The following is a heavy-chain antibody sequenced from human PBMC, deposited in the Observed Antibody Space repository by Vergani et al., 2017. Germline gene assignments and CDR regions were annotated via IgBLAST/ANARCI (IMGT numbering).Heavy chain of an antibody. D-gene: IGHD6-13*01. J-gene: IGHJ5*02. CDR1: GFTFSSYS. CDR2: ISSSSSYI. Sequence: EVQLVESGGGLVKPGGSLRLSCAASGFTFSSYSMNWAREAPGKGLEWVSSISSSSSYIYYADSVKGRFTISRDNAKNSLYLQMNSLRAEDTAVYYCASAPIGSRHWFDPWGQGTLVTVSS. V-gene: IGHV3-21*01. CDR3: ASAPIGSRHWFDP.